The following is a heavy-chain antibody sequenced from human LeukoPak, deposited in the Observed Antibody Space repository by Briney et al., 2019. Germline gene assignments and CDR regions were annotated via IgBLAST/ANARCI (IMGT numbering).Heavy chain of an antibody. CDR2: IYYSGST. Sequence: SETLSLTCTVSGGSISSSSYYWGWIRQPPGKGLEWIGSIYYSGSTYYDPSLKSRVTISVDTSKNQFSLKLSSVTAADTAVYYCARVDGSGSSIRYFDYWGQGTLVTVSS. CDR3: ARVDGSGSSIRYFDY. V-gene: IGHV4-39*07. CDR1: GGSISSSSYY. D-gene: IGHD3-10*01. J-gene: IGHJ4*02.